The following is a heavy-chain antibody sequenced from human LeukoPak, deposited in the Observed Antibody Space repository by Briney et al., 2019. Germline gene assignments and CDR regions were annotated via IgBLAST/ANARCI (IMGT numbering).Heavy chain of an antibody. V-gene: IGHV4-4*02. D-gene: IGHD3-16*01. Sequence: SGTLSLTCGVSGGSISNSNWWSWVRQPPGKGLEWIGEIYHTGSTNYNPSLKSRVTMSVDTSKNQFSLKLSSVTAADTAVYYCARGLGAFDYWGQGTLVTVSS. J-gene: IGHJ4*02. CDR2: IYHTGST. CDR3: ARGLGAFDY. CDR1: GGSISNSNW.